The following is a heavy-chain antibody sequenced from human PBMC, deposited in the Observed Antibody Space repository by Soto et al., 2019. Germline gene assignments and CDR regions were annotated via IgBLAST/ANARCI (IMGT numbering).Heavy chain of an antibody. CDR1: GSTLTDLA. D-gene: IGHD1-1*01. V-gene: IGHV1-24*01. Sequence: ASVTVSCKVSGSTLTDLAMHWVRQAPGKGLEWVGGFDPEDGETIYAQKFQGRVTMTEDTSTDTAYMELSSLRSEDTAVYYCATRGTRWLQSPFDYWGQGTLVTVSS. CDR3: ATRGTRWLQSPFDY. J-gene: IGHJ4*02. CDR2: FDPEDGET.